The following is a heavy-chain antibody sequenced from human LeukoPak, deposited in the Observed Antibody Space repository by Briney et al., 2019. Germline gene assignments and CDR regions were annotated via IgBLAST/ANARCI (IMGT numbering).Heavy chain of an antibody. J-gene: IGHJ4*02. CDR1: GFTFSSYS. CDR2: ISSNSSYI. D-gene: IGHD3-3*01. V-gene: IGHV3-21*01. CDR3: ASEGELSYYDFWSGYYISGTRSSDY. Sequence: PGGSLRLSCAASGFTFSSYSMNWVRQAPGKGLEWVSSISSNSSYIYYADSVKGRFTISRDNAKNSLDPQMNSMRAEDTAVYYCASEGELSYYDFWSGYYISGTRSSDYWGQGTLVTVSS.